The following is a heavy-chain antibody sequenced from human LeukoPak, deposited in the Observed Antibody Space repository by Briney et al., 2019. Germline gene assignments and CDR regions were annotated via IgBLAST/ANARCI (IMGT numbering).Heavy chain of an antibody. V-gene: IGHV4-61*02. CDR2: IYTSGST. Sequence: SETLSLTCAVSGGSISSGGYSWSWIRQPAGKGLEWIGRIYTSGSTNYNPSLKSRVTMSVDTSKDQFSLKLSSVTAADTAVYYCARDSTVVVPAAKSPRGYYYYYMDVWGKGTTVTISS. D-gene: IGHD2-2*01. CDR3: ARDSTVVVPAAKSPRGYYYYYMDV. CDR1: GGSISSGGYS. J-gene: IGHJ6*03.